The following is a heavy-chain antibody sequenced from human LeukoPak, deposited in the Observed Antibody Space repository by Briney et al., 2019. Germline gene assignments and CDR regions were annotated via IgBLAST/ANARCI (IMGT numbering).Heavy chain of an antibody. CDR1: GGTFSSYA. V-gene: IGHV1-69*04. CDR2: IIPILGIA. J-gene: IGHJ3*02. D-gene: IGHD6-19*01. CDR3: AREGYSSGSDPDAFDI. Sequence: ASVKVSCKASGGTFSSYAISWVRQAPGQGLEWMGRIIPILGIANYAQKFQGRVTITADKSTSTAYMELSSLRSEDTAVYYCAREGYSSGSDPDAFDIWGQGTMVTVSS.